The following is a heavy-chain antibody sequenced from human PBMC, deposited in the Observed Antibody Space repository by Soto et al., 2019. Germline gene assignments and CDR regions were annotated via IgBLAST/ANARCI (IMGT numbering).Heavy chain of an antibody. J-gene: IGHJ6*02. CDR1: GFTFSNYG. V-gene: IGHV3-33*03. D-gene: IGHD1-26*01. CDR3: ARSPREWGDYYGMTS. CDR2: IWYDGSNK. Sequence: QGQLVESGGGVVQPGRSLRLSCAASGFTFSNYGIHWVRQAPGKGLEWVAVIWYDGSNKYYADSVKGRFTISRDNSKNTLYLQMNSLRAEDTAVYYCARSPREWGDYYGMTSGAKGPRSPSP.